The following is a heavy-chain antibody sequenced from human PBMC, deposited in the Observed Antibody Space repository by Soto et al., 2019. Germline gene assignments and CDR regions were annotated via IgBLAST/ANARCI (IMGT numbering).Heavy chain of an antibody. J-gene: IGHJ6*02. CDR3: ARVKMTAVTLKYYYGLDV. Sequence: PGESLKISCRGSGYSFSTYWIGWVRQMPGKGLEWVGIIYPRDSDTRYSPSLQGQVTISADKSISTAYLQWSSLKASDTATYYCARVKMTAVTLKYYYGLDVWGQGTTVTVSS. D-gene: IGHD4-17*01. V-gene: IGHV5-51*01. CDR1: GYSFSTYW. CDR2: IYPRDSDT.